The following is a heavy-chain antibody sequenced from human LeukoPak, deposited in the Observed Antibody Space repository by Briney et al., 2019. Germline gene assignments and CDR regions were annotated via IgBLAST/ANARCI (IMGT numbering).Heavy chain of an antibody. D-gene: IGHD6-19*01. J-gene: IGHJ4*02. CDR1: GGSISSYY. V-gene: IGHV4-59*08. CDR3: ARRAVAENYFDY. Sequence: SETLSLTCTVSGGSISSYYGTWIRQPPGKGLEWIGYIYSSGSTNYNPSFKSRVTISVDTSKNQFSLKLSSVTAADTAVYYCARRAVAENYFDYWGQGTLVTVSS. CDR2: IYSSGST.